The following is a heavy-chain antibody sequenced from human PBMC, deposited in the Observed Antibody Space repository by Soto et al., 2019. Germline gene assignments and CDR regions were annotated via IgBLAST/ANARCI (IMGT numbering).Heavy chain of an antibody. D-gene: IGHD6-6*01. V-gene: IGHV3-48*02. CDR3: ARESASHSSSSGSYWYLDL. CDR2: ISSGSSTI. CDR1: GFTFSSYS. Sequence: PGGSLRLSCASSGFTFSSYSMNWVRQAPGKGLDWVSYISSGSSTIYYADSVKGRFTTSRDNAEKSLYLQIDSLTDEDTAVYYCARESASHSSSSGSYWYLDLWGRGTLVTVSS. J-gene: IGHJ2*01.